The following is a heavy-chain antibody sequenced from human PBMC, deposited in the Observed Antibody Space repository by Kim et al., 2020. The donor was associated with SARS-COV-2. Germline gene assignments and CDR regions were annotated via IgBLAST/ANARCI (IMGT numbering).Heavy chain of an antibody. D-gene: IGHD2-21*01. J-gene: IGHJ4*02. CDR2: GST. CDR3: ARDRGEIAD. Sequence: GSTNYNPSLKSRVTISVDTSKNQFSLKLSSVTAADTAVYYCARDRGEIADWGQGTLVTVSS. V-gene: IGHV4-59*01.